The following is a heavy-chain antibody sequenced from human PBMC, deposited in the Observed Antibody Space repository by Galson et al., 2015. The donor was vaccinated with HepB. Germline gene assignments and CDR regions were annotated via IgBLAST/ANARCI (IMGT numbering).Heavy chain of an antibody. CDR2: ISAYNGNT. Sequence: SVTVSCKASGYTFTSYGISWVRQAPGQGLEWMGWISAYNGNTNYAQKLQGRVTMTTDTSTSTAYMELRSLRSDDTAVYYCARDHDCSSTSCYPLGFDPWGQGTLVTVSS. J-gene: IGHJ5*02. D-gene: IGHD2-2*01. CDR3: ARDHDCSSTSCYPLGFDP. CDR1: GYTFTSYG. V-gene: IGHV1-18*04.